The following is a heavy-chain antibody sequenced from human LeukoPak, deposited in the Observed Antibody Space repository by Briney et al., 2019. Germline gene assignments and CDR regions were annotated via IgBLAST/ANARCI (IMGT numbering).Heavy chain of an antibody. Sequence: PSETLSLTCTVSGGSISSSSYYWGWIRQPPGKGLEWVGSIYYSGSTYYNPSLKSRVTISVDTSKNQFSLKLSSVTAADTAVYYCARQKHGDAFDIWGQGTMVTVSS. V-gene: IGHV4-39*01. CDR3: ARQKHGDAFDI. CDR1: GGSISSSSYY. J-gene: IGHJ3*02. CDR2: IYYSGST.